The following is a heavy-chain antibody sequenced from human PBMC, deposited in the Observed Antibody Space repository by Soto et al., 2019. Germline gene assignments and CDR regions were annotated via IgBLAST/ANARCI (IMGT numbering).Heavy chain of an antibody. V-gene: IGHV1-69*02. CDR1: GGTFSSYT. CDR3: ARGAEGCSGGSCYPFDP. J-gene: IGHJ5*02. D-gene: IGHD2-15*01. Sequence: QVQLVQSGAEVKKPGSSVKVSCKASGGTFSSYTISWVRQAPGQGLEWMGRIIPILGIANYAQKFQGRVTITADKSTSTAYMELSSLRPEDTAVYYCARGAEGCSGGSCYPFDPWGQGTLVTVSS. CDR2: IIPILGIA.